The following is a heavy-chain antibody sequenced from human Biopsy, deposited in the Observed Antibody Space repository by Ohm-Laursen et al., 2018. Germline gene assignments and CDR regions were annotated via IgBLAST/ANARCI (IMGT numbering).Heavy chain of an antibody. V-gene: IGHV4-59*01. Sequence: TLSLTCSVSGGTMTGYEWSWIRLAPGKGLEWIGYIYYSGGTKYNPSLASRVTFSVDMSKSQFSLKLYSVTAADTAVYHCARVEAGTYDALDIWGQGTLVAVSA. D-gene: IGHD1-26*01. CDR2: IYYSGGT. J-gene: IGHJ3*02. CDR3: ARVEAGTYDALDI. CDR1: GGTMTGYE.